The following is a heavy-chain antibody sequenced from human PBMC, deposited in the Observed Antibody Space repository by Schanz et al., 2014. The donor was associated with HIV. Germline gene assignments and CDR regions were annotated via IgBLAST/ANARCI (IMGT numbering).Heavy chain of an antibody. CDR3: RGYRFYYGADF. D-gene: IGHD4-17*01. CDR1: GFTFSDYP. Sequence: EGQLVESGGGLVKPGRSLRLSCTASGFTFSDYPMSWFRQAPGKGLEWVARSRVKSDSYATEYAASVTGRFTISRDDSKNSVYLQMNSLNIEDTAVYYCRGYRFYYGADFWGQGTLVSVSP. J-gene: IGHJ4*02. CDR2: SRVKSDSYAT. V-gene: IGHV3-72*01.